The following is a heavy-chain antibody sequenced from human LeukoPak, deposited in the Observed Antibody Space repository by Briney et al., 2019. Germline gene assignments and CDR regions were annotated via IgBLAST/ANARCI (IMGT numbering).Heavy chain of an antibody. CDR2: INPSGSST. CDR1: GYTFTSYY. V-gene: IGHV1-46*01. CDR3: ACRCSGAYSSSG. D-gene: IGHD6-13*01. Sequence: ASVKVSCKASGYTFTSYYMHWVRQAPGQGLEWMGIINPSGSSTSYAQKFQGRVTMTRDTSTSTVYMELSSLRSEDTAAYYCACRCSGAYSSSGWGQGTMVTVSS. J-gene: IGHJ3*01.